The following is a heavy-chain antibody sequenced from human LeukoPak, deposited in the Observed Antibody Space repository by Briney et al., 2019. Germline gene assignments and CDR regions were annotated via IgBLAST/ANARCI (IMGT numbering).Heavy chain of an antibody. D-gene: IGHD3-22*01. CDR3: ARVASDYYDSSGYYRSYWYFDL. CDR1: GFTFSSHW. Sequence: GGSLRLSCAASGFTFSSHWMSWVRQAPGKGLEWVAYIKHDGSEKDYVNSVKGRFTISRDNAKNSLYLQMNSLSAEDTAVYYCARVASDYYDSSGYYRSYWYFDLWGRGTLVTVSS. V-gene: IGHV3-7*01. J-gene: IGHJ2*01. CDR2: IKHDGSEK.